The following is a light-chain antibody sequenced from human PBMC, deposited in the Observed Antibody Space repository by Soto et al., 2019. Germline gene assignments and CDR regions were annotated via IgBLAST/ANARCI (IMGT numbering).Light chain of an antibody. CDR2: DAS. Sequence: EILFTQSPATLSLSPGERGTLSCRASQSVSSYLAWYQQKPGQAPRLLIYDASNRATGIPARFSGSGSGTDCTLTISSLEPEDFSVYYCQQRSNWPLTFGQGTRLEIK. V-gene: IGKV3-11*01. CDR3: QQRSNWPLT. J-gene: IGKJ5*01. CDR1: QSVSSY.